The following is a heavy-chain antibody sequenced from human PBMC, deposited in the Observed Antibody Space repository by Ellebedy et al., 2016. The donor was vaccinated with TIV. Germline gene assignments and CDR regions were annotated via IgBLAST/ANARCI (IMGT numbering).Heavy chain of an antibody. CDR1: GYTFTGYY. Sequence: ASVKVSCKASGYTFTGYYMHWVRQAPGQGLEWMGWINPNSGGTNYAQKFQGRVTMTRDTSISTAYMELSRLRSDDTAVYYCARTGGASAATPFDYWGQGTLVTVSS. V-gene: IGHV1-2*02. CDR3: ARTGGASAATPFDY. CDR2: INPNSGGT. D-gene: IGHD6-13*01. J-gene: IGHJ4*02.